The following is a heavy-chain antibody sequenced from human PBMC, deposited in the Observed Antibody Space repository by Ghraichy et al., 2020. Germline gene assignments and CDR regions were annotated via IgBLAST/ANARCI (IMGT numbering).Heavy chain of an antibody. J-gene: IGHJ4*02. V-gene: IGHV3-48*02. CDR1: GFTFSSYS. CDR3: ARDYDRAGGPVDY. CDR2: ISSSSSTI. Sequence: GESLNISCAASGFTFSSYSMNWVRQAPGKGLEWVSYISSSSSTIYYADSVKGRFTISRDNAKNSLYLQMNSLRDEDTAVYYCARDYDRAGGPVDYWGQGTLVTVSS. D-gene: IGHD3-16*01.